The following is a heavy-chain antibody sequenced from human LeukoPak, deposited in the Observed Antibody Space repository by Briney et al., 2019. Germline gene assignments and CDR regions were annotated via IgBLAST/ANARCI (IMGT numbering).Heavy chain of an antibody. V-gene: IGHV4-4*07. D-gene: IGHD3-9*01. Sequence: SETLSLTCTVSGGSISSHYWSWIRQPAGKGLEWIGRIYTSGSTDYNPSLKSRVTMSVDTSKNQFSLKLNSLTAADTAVYYCAREDILTGYSPFSDYWGHGTLVTVSS. CDR1: GGSISSHY. CDR2: IYTSGST. CDR3: AREDILTGYSPFSDY. J-gene: IGHJ4*01.